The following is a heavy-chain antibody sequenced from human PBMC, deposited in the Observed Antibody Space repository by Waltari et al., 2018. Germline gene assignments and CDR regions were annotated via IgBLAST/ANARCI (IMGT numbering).Heavy chain of an antibody. V-gene: IGHV1-46*04. D-gene: IGHD2-2*01. CDR2: VNPNGGRA. Sequence: QVQLVQSGAEVKKPGASVKVSCKASGYIFTDFYLHWVRQAPGQGLEWMGTVNPNGGRATYAQKLQDRVTMTRDTSTSTVYMELSRLRSEDTAVYYCARAGSTLIWGVAEWGQGTLVTVSS. J-gene: IGHJ4*02. CDR3: ARAGSTLIWGVAE. CDR1: GYIFTDFY.